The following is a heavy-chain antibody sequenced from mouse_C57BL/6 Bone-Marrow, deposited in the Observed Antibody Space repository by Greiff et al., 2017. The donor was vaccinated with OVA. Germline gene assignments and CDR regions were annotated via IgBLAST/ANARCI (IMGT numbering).Heavy chain of an antibody. CDR3: ARRRGMDY. V-gene: IGHV5-6*01. J-gene: IGHJ4*01. CDR2: ISSGGSYT. Sequence: ELQLVESGGDLVKPGGSLKLSCAASGFTFSSYGMSWVRQTPDKRLEWVATISSGGSYTYYPDSVKGRFTISRDNAKNTLYLQMSSLKSEDTAMYYCARRRGMDYWGQGTSVTVSS. CDR1: GFTFSSYG.